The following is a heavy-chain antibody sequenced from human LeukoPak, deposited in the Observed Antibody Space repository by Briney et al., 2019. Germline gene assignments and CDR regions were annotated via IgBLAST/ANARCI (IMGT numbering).Heavy chain of an antibody. CDR1: GFTFSSYA. Sequence: GGSLRLSCAASGFTFSSYAMHWVRQAPGKGLEYVSAISSNGGSTYYADSVKGRFTISRDNSKNTLYLRMGSLRVEDMAVYYCARGGISRYYGMDVWGQGTTVTVSS. D-gene: IGHD3-16*01. CDR2: ISSNGGST. CDR3: ARGGISRYYGMDV. J-gene: IGHJ6*02. V-gene: IGHV3-64*02.